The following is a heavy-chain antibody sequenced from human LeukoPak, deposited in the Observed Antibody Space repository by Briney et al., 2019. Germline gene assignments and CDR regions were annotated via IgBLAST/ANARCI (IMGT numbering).Heavy chain of an antibody. CDR2: ISGSSSYI. V-gene: IGHV3-21*01. D-gene: IGHD4-17*01. CDR3: ARDIRYGDYVRNFDY. Sequence: GGSLRLSCAASGFTFSSYSMNWVRQAPGKGLEWVSSISGSSSYIYYADSVKGRFTISRHNAKNSLYLQMNSLRAEDTAVYYCARDIRYGDYVRNFDYWGQGTLVTVSS. J-gene: IGHJ4*02. CDR1: GFTFSSYS.